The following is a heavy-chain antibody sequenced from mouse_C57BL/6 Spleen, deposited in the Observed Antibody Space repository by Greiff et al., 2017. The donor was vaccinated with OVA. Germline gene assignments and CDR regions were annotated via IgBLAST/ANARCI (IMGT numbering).Heavy chain of an antibody. Sequence: VQLQQSGPVLVKPGASVKMSCKASGYTFTDYYMNWVKQSHGKSLEWIGVINPYNGGTSYNQKFKGKATLTVDKSSSTAYMELNSRTSEDSAVYYCARRDIYYGNSYAMDYWGQGTSVTVSS. D-gene: IGHD2-1*01. CDR1: GYTFTDYY. J-gene: IGHJ4*01. V-gene: IGHV1-19*01. CDR3: ARRDIYYGNSYAMDY. CDR2: INPYNGGT.